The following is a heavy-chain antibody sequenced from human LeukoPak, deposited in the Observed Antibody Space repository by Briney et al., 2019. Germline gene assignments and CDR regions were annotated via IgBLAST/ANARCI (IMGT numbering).Heavy chain of an antibody. J-gene: IGHJ4*02. CDR2: ISSSSSYI. D-gene: IGHD5-24*01. V-gene: IGHV3-21*01. Sequence: GGSLRLSCAASGFTLSSYSVNWVRQAPGKGLEWVSSISSSSSYIYYADSVKGRFTISRDNAKNSLYLQMNSLRAEDTAMYYCARGGDGYNSDLDYWGQGTLVTVSS. CDR1: GFTLSSYS. CDR3: ARGGDGYNSDLDY.